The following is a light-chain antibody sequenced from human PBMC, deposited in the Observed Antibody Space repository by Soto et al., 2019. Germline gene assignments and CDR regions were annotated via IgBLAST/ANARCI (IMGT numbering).Light chain of an antibody. V-gene: IGKV1-5*03. CDR3: QQYNSYSWT. J-gene: IGKJ1*01. CDR2: KAS. CDR1: QIISNY. Sequence: DIQMTQSPSTLSASVGDRVTIACRASQIISNYLAWYQQKPGKAPKLLIYKASSLESGVPSRFSSSGSGTEFTLTISSLQPDDFATYYCQQYNSYSWTFSQGTKVDIK.